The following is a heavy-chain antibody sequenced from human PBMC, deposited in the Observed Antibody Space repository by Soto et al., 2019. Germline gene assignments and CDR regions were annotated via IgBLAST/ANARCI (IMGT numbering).Heavy chain of an antibody. J-gene: IGHJ4*02. CDR3: ARGSYYDILTGYFDY. D-gene: IGHD3-9*01. CDR1: GGTFSSYA. V-gene: IGHV1-69*13. CDR2: IIPIFGIA. Sequence: ASVKVSCKASGGTFSSYAISWVRQAPGQGLEWMGGIIPIFGIANYAQKFQGRVTITADESTSTAYMELSSLRSEDTAVYYCARGSYYDILTGYFDYWGQGTLVTVSS.